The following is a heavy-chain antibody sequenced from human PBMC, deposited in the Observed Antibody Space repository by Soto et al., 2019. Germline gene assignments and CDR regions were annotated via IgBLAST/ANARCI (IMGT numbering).Heavy chain of an antibody. CDR3: AFIVANYGMDV. V-gene: IGHV4-39*01. J-gene: IGHJ6*02. CDR2: IYYSGST. Sequence: SETLSLTCTVSGGSISSSSYYWGWIRQPPGKGLEWIGSIYYSGSTYYNPSLKSRVTISVDTSKNQFSLKLSSVTAADTAVYYCAFIVANYGMDVWGQGTTVTVSS. CDR1: GGSISSSSYY. D-gene: IGHD5-12*01.